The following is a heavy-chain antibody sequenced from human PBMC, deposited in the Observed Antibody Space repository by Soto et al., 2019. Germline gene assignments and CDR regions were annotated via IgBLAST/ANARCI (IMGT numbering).Heavy chain of an antibody. V-gene: IGHV3-30*18. J-gene: IGHJ4*02. D-gene: IGHD4-17*01. CDR1: GFTFSSYG. Sequence: GGSLRLSCAASGFTFSSYGMHWVRQAPGKGLEWVAVISYDGSNKYYADSVKGRFTISRDNSKNTLYLQMNSLRAEDTAVYYCAKLSVRATVTALQLDYWGQGTLVTVSS. CDR2: ISYDGSNK. CDR3: AKLSVRATVTALQLDY.